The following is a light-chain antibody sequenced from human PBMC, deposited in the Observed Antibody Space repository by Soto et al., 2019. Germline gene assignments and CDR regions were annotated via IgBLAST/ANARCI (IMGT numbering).Light chain of an antibody. Sequence: DIQMTQSPSSLSASVGDRVTITCRASQGIRDALGWYQQKPGKAPKRLIYAASSLQSGVPSRFSGSGSGTEFTLTIXXXQXXXXXXXXXXXXXXYPQTFGQGTKVEIK. CDR3: XXXXXYPQT. CDR2: AAS. CDR1: QGIRDA. J-gene: IGKJ1*01. V-gene: IGKV1-17*01.